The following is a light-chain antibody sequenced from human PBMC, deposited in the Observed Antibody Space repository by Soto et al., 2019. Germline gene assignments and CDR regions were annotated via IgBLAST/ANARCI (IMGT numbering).Light chain of an antibody. CDR1: TSNIGSNT. J-gene: IGLJ3*02. CDR3: STWDDSLNGVV. Sequence: QAVVTQPPSASGTPGQRVTISCSGSTSNIGSNTVNWYQQLPRTAPKLLIYSNNERPSGVPDRFSGSKSGTSASLATSGLQSEDEADYYCSTWDDSLNGVVFGGGTKVTV. CDR2: SNN. V-gene: IGLV1-44*01.